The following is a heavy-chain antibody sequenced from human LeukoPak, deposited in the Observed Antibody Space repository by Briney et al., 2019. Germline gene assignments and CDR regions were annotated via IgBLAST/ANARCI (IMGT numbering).Heavy chain of an antibody. Sequence: PGGSLRLSCAASGFTFSSFSMAWVRQAPGKGPEWVSTISRSGDATYYADSVKGRFTISRDNSRNTLYLQMSSLRVDDTALYYCARGSLCSWFFFDYWGQGTLVTASS. CDR2: ISRSGDAT. V-gene: IGHV3-23*01. D-gene: IGHD6-13*01. CDR1: GFTFSSFS. CDR3: ARGSLCSWFFFDY. J-gene: IGHJ4*02.